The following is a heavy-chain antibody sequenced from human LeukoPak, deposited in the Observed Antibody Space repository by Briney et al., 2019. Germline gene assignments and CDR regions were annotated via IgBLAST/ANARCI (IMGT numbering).Heavy chain of an antibody. J-gene: IGHJ4*02. CDR2: IYSGGST. D-gene: IGHD6-6*01. Sequence: GGSLRLSCAAPGFTVSSNYMSWVRQAPGKGLEWVSVIYSGGSTYYADSVKGRFTISRDNSKNTLYLQMNSLRAEDTAVYYCARDPDSSSSVDYWGQGTLVTVSS. CDR3: ARDPDSSSSVDY. V-gene: IGHV3-66*01. CDR1: GFTVSSNY.